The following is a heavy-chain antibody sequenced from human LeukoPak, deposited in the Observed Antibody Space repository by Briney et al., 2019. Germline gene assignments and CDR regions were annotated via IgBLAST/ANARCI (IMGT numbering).Heavy chain of an antibody. CDR2: IISSVGST. Sequence: GGSLRLSCAASGFTLSSYEMNWVRQAPRKGLEWVSYIISSVGSTYYADSVKGRFTISRDNSKNTRYLQMNSLRAEDTAVYYCAKSDGDYDDYFAYWGQGTLVTVPS. J-gene: IGHJ4*02. V-gene: IGHV3-23*01. CDR3: AKSDGDYDDYFAY. CDR1: GFTLSSYE. D-gene: IGHD4-17*01.